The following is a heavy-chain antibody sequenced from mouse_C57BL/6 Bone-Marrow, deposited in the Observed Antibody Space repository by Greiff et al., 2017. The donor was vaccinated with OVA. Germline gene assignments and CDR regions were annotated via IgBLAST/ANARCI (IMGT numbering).Heavy chain of an antibody. J-gene: IGHJ4*01. V-gene: IGHV1-12*01. CDR1: GYTFTSYN. D-gene: IGHD1-1*01. CDR2: IYPGNGDT. CDR3: ARGPSFYYAMDY. Sequence: LQQSGAELVRPGASVKMSCKASGYTFTSYNMHWVKQTPRQGLEWIGAIYPGNGDTSYHQKFKGKATLPVDKSSSTAYMQLSSLTSEDSAVYFCARGPSFYYAMDYWGQGTSVTVSS.